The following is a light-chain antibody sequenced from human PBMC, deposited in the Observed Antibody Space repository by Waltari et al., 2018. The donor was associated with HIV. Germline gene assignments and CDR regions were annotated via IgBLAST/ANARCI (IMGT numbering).Light chain of an antibody. CDR1: QSSSRN. Sequence: DIQMTQSPSSLPASVGDSVTITCRASQSSSRNLNWYQQNPGKGPKLLIYSASSVQTGVPSRFNGSESGTDVTLTISSLQPEDFATYDCQRTYRTYPVFTFGPGTKGDI. J-gene: IGKJ3*01. CDR3: QRTYRTYPVFT. V-gene: IGKV1-39*01. CDR2: SAS.